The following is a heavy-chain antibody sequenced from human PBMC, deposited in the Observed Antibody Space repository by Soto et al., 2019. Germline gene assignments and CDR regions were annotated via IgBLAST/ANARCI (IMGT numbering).Heavy chain of an antibody. CDR2: ITPSSGST. Sequence: QVQLVQSGAEVRKPGASVKVSCKASGYTFNNYFMHWVRQAPAQGLEWMGVITPSSGSTTYAQMFQSRLTMTRDTSTGTVYMDLRSLSSEDTAVYFCARDLVPIWNYVGLAPGAQHWFDPWGQGTLVTVSS. CDR3: ARDLVPIWNYVGLAPGAQHWFDP. D-gene: IGHD1-7*01. V-gene: IGHV1-46*02. J-gene: IGHJ5*02. CDR1: GYTFNNYF.